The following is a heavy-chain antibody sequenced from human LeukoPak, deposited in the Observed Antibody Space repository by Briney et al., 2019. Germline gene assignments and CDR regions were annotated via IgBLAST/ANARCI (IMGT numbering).Heavy chain of an antibody. CDR3: ARDRVLYGDYGDYYYYGMDV. Sequence: GGSLRLSCAASGFTVSTNYMNWVRQAPGKGLEWVSVIYSGGSTYYADSVKGRFTISRDNSKNTLYLQMNSLRAEDTAVYYCARDRVLYGDYGDYYYYGMDVWGQGTTVTVSS. J-gene: IGHJ6*02. CDR1: GFTVSTNY. CDR2: IYSGGST. V-gene: IGHV3-66*01. D-gene: IGHD4-17*01.